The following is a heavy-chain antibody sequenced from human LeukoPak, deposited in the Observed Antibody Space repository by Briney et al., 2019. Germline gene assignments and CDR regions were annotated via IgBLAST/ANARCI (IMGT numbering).Heavy chain of an antibody. CDR1: GFTFSTYA. CDR3: AKRDGYSRFGY. Sequence: GGSLRLSCAASGFTFSTYAMSWLRQAPGKGLEWVSAISGSGDSTYYADSVKGRFTISRDNSKNTLYLQMNSLRAEDTAVYYCAKRDGYSRFGYWGQGTLVTVSS. V-gene: IGHV3-23*01. CDR2: ISGSGDST. D-gene: IGHD5-24*01. J-gene: IGHJ4*02.